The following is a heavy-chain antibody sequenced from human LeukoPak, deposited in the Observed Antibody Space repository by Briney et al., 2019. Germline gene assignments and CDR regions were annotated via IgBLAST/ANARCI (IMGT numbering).Heavy chain of an antibody. CDR3: ARGLAPHCSSTSCLNWYFDL. V-gene: IGHV3-23*01. CDR1: GFTFSSYA. D-gene: IGHD2-2*01. Sequence: GGSLRLSCAASGFTFSSYAMSWVRQAPGKGLEWVSAISGSGGSTYYADSVKGRFTISRDNAKNSLYLQMNSLRAEDTAVYYCARGLAPHCSSTSCLNWYFDLWGRGTLVTVSS. CDR2: ISGSGGST. J-gene: IGHJ2*01.